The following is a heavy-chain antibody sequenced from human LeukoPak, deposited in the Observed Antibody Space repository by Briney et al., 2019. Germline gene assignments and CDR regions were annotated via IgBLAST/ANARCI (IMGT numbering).Heavy chain of an antibody. J-gene: IGHJ6*03. Sequence: SETLSLTCTVSGYSISSGYYWGWIRQPPGKGLEWIGSIYHSGSTYYNPSLKGRVTISVDTSKNQFSLKLSSVTAADTAVYYCARMSNYYYYYMDVWGKGATVTVSS. CDR2: IYHSGST. CDR3: ARMSNYYYYYMDV. V-gene: IGHV4-38-2*02. CDR1: GYSISSGYY.